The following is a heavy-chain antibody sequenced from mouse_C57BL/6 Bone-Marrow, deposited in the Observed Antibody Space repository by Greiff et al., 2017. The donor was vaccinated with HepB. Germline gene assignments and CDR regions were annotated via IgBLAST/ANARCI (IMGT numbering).Heavy chain of an antibody. Sequence: EVQLVESGAELVRPGASVKLSCTASGFNIKDDYMHWVKQRPEQGLEWIGWIDPENGDTEYASKFQGKATITADTSSNTAYLQLSSLTSEDTAVYYCTTGVYYAMDYWGQGTSVTVSS. V-gene: IGHV14-4*01. CDR3: TTGVYYAMDY. J-gene: IGHJ4*01. CDR2: IDPENGDT. CDR1: GFNIKDDY.